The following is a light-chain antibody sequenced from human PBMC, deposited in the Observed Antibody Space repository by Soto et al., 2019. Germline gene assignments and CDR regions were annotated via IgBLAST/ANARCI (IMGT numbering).Light chain of an antibody. V-gene: IGKV3-20*01. CDR1: QSVSSSY. CDR3: QQYGSSPKYT. CDR2: DAS. J-gene: IGKJ2*01. Sequence: EIVLTQSPGTLSLSPGERATLSCRASQSVSSSYLAWYQQKPGQAPRLLIYDASSRATGIPDRFSGSGSGTDFTLTISRLEPEYFAVYYCQQYGSSPKYTFGQGTKLEIK.